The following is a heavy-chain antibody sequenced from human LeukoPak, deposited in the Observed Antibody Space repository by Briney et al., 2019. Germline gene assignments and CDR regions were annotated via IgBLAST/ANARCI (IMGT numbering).Heavy chain of an antibody. CDR3: ATSAFWGGYYGNFDF. D-gene: IGHD3-3*01. CDR1: GFTFSSYS. V-gene: IGHV3-21*01. CDR2: TSSSSSYI. Sequence: PGGSLRLSCAASGFTFSSYSMNWVGQAPGKGLEWVSSTSSSSSYIYYADSVKGRFTISRDNAKNSLYLQMNSLRAEDTAVYFCATSAFWGGYYGNFDFWGQGTLVTVSS. J-gene: IGHJ4*02.